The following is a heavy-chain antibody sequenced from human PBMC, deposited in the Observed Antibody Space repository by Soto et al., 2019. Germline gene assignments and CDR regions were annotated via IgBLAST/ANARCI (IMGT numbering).Heavy chain of an antibody. V-gene: IGHV4-59*01. CDR3: ARLAYSSSSPIDY. Sequence: SETLSLTCTVSGGSISSYYWSWIRQPPRKGLEWIGYIYYSGSTNYNPSLKSRVTISVDTSKNQFSLKLSSVTAADTAVYYCARLAYSSSSPIDYWGQGTLVTVSS. CDR1: GGSISSYY. J-gene: IGHJ4*02. D-gene: IGHD6-6*01. CDR2: IYYSGST.